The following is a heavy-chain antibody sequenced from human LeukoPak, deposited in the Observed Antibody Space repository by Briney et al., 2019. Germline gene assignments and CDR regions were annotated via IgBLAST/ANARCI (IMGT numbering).Heavy chain of an antibody. D-gene: IGHD5-24*01. CDR1: GGTFSSYA. J-gene: IGHJ4*02. Sequence: ASVKVSCKASGGTFSSYAISWVRQAPGQGLEWMGRIIPILGIANYAQKFQGRVTITADKSTSTAYMELSSLRSEDTAGYYCAGRDGYNSIDYWGQGTLVTVSS. V-gene: IGHV1-69*04. CDR2: IIPILGIA. CDR3: AGRDGYNSIDY.